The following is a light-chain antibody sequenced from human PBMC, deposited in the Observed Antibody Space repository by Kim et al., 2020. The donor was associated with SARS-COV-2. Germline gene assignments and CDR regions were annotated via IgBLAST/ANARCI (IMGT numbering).Light chain of an antibody. CDR3: QQYYSTPYT. J-gene: IGKJ2*01. V-gene: IGKV4-1*01. CDR1: HSVLYSSNNQNY. Sequence: RATIKCKSSHSVLYSSNNQNYLAWYQQKPGQPPKLLIYWASTREYGVPDRFSGSGSGTDFTLTISSLQAEDVAVYYCQQYYSTPYTFGQGTKLEI. CDR2: WAS.